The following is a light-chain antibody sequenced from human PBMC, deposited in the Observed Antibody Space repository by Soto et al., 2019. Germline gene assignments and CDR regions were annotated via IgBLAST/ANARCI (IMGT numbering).Light chain of an antibody. CDR1: STDVGAYNY. CDR3: GSHAGNSNLV. V-gene: IGLV2-8*01. CDR2: EVT. J-gene: IGLJ3*02. Sequence: QSAVTQPPSASGSPGQSVTISCTGTSTDVGAYNYVSWYQQHPGKAPKLVIYEVTKRPSGVPDRFSGSKSGNTASLTVSGLQAEDEADYYCGSHAGNSNLVFGGGTKLTVL.